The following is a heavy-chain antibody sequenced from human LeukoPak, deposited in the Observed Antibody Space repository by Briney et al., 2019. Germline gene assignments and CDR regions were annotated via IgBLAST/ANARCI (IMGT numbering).Heavy chain of an antibody. CDR1: GFNFSAYS. V-gene: IGHV3-7*01. Sequence: GGSLRLSCAASGFNFSAYSMNWVRQAPGKGLEWVANIKQDGSEKYYVDSVKGRFTISRDNAKNSLYLQMNSLRAEDTAVYYCAREIRLGSGWYMDYFDYWGQGTLVTVSS. J-gene: IGHJ4*02. CDR2: IKQDGSEK. D-gene: IGHD6-19*01. CDR3: AREIRLGSGWYMDYFDY.